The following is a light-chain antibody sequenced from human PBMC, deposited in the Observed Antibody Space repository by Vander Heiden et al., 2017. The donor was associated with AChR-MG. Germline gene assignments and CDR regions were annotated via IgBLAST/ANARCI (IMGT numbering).Light chain of an antibody. CDR1: RSLLWSSNKEHF. Sequence: DIVMTQSPDSLTLSLGETATITCKASRSLLWSSNKEHFLGWYQQKTGRPPRLLLHWASTREVGVPDRFNGSASGTDYTLTINNLQAEDVAVDFCQQHFGSPVTFGKGTKVE. CDR2: WAS. J-gene: IGKJ1*01. V-gene: IGKV4-1*01. CDR3: QQHFGSPVT.